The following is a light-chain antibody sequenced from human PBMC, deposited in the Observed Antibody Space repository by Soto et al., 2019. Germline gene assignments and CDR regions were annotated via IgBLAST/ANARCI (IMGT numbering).Light chain of an antibody. J-gene: IGKJ1*01. Sequence: EIVMTQSPATLSVSPGARVPLSCRARQSVSSYLAWYPQHPGQAPRLLIYGASTRATGIPARFSGSGSGTDFTLTITRLQPEDFAVYYCQHYSNSLRTFGQGTKVDIK. V-gene: IGKV3D-15*02. CDR3: QHYSNSLRT. CDR1: QSVSSY. CDR2: GAS.